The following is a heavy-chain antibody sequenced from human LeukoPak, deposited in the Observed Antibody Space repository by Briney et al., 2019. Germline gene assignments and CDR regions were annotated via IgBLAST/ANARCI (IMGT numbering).Heavy chain of an antibody. CDR2: INPDGTTT. V-gene: IGHV3-74*01. CDR3: AKDLSWNPADR. J-gene: IGHJ5*02. Sequence: QPGGSLRLSCVGSGFTYSNYWMHWVRQAPGKGPVWVSRINPDGTTTDYADSVKGRFTISRDNAKNLLYLQMNGLRADDTAVYYCAKDLSWNPADRWGQGTLVTVSS. CDR1: GFTYSNYW. D-gene: IGHD1-1*01.